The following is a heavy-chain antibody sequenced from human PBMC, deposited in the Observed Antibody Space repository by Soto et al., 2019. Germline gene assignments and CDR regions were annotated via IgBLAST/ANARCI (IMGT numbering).Heavy chain of an antibody. V-gene: IGHV3-23*01. CDR2: ISGSGST. D-gene: IGHD2-2*01. CDR1: GFTFSSYA. CDR3: AKVPDIVDLPAATSRTMDY. J-gene: IGHJ4*02. Sequence: PGGFLRLSCAASGFTFSSYAMAWVRQAPAKGPEWVSAISGSGSTYYADSVKGRFTISRDNSKNTLYLQMDRLRAEDTAVYYCAKVPDIVDLPAATSRTMDYWGQGTLVTVSS.